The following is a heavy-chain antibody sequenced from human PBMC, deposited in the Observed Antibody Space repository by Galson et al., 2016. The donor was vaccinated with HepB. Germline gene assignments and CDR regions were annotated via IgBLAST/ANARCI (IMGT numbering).Heavy chain of an antibody. CDR2: ISSSGHKA. Sequence: SLRLSCAASGFTFGSYPMSWVRQAPGEGMEWVSAISSSGHKAYYTDSVKGRFTISRDNSQNTVYLQMNSLRAEDTAVYYCAKAATYCSITTGYPNWFDSWGQGTLVTVSS. CDR3: AKAATYCSITTGYPNWFDS. J-gene: IGHJ5*01. CDR1: GFTFGSYP. D-gene: IGHD2-2*01. V-gene: IGHV3-23*01.